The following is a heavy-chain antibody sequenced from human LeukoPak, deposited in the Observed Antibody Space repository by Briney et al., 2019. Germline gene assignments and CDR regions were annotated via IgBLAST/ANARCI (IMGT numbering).Heavy chain of an antibody. CDR1: GFTFSSYW. D-gene: IGHD1-26*01. V-gene: IGHV3-7*01. CDR3: ARDLWELRRGGGGLDY. CDR2: IKQDGSEK. J-gene: IGHJ4*02. Sequence: PGGSLRLSCAASGFTFSSYWMSWVRQAPGKGLEWVANIKQDGSEKYYVDSVKGRFTISRDNAKNSLYLQMNSLRAEDAAVYYCARDLWELRRGGGGLDYWGQGTLVTVSS.